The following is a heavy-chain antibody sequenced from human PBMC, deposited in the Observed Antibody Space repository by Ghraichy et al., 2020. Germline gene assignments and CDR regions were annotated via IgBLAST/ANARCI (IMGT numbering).Heavy chain of an antibody. D-gene: IGHD3-22*01. CDR2: ISHSGST. J-gene: IGHJ4*02. CDR1: GGSISGSNW. Sequence: ESLNISCAVSGGSISGSNWWSWVRQPPGKGLEWIGEISHSGSTNYNPSLKSRVTMSVDKSKNQFSLNLSSVTAADTAMYYCARDPLDSSGFVPDYWGLGITVTVSS. CDR3: ARDPLDSSGFVPDY. V-gene: IGHV4-4*02.